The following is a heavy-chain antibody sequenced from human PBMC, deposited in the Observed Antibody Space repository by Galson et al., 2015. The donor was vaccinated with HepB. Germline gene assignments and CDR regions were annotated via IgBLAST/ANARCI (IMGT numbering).Heavy chain of an antibody. J-gene: IGHJ4*02. D-gene: IGHD2-15*01. CDR3: AKDGIMVANNPYHFHY. V-gene: IGHV3-23*01. Sequence: SLRLSCAASGLSFTRYAMTWVRQAPGKGLEWVSSITSSGGNSYYTDSVKGRFTVSRDNSKNTLLLQLNSLRAEDTDMYFCAKDGIMVANNPYHFHYWGQGTLVTVSS. CDR2: ITSSGGNS. CDR1: GLSFTRYA.